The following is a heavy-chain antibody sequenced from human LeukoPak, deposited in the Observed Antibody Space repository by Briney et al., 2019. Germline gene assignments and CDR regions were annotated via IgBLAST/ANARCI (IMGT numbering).Heavy chain of an antibody. Sequence: ASVKVSCKASGYTFTRYDINWVRQAPGQGLEWMGWINPNSGGTNYAQKFQGWVTMTRDTSISTAYMELSRLRSDDTAVYYCARVGVVVASDAFDIWGQGTMVTVSS. CDR1: GYTFTRYD. CDR2: INPNSGGT. CDR3: ARVGVVVASDAFDI. D-gene: IGHD2-15*01. V-gene: IGHV1-2*04. J-gene: IGHJ3*02.